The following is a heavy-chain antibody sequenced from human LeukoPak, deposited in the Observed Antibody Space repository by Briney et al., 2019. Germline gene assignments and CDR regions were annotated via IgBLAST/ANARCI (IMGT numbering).Heavy chain of an antibody. J-gene: IGHJ4*02. D-gene: IGHD1-1*01. Sequence: GGSLRLSCAASGFTFSTFSMYWVRQAPGKGLEWVALISHSGSEKYYADSVEGRFTISRDNSRNTLHLQMNSLSVEDTAFYYCAKDLANSWTTDYWGQGTLVTVSS. CDR3: AKDLANSWTTDY. V-gene: IGHV3-30-3*01. CDR2: ISHSGSEK. CDR1: GFTFSTFS.